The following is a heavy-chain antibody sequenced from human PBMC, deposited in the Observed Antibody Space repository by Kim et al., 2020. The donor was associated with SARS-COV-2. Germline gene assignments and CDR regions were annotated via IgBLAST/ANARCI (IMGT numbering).Heavy chain of an antibody. Sequence: ASVKVSCKASGYTFTSYAMNWVRQAPGQGLEWMGWINTNTGNPTYAQGFTGRFVFSLDTSVSTAYLQISSLKAEDTAVYYCARDAGDYVSFSRVCDDCYSDYWGQGTLVTVSS. V-gene: IGHV7-4-1*02. CDR1: GYTFTSYA. D-gene: IGHD2-21*01. CDR3: ARDAGDYVSFSRVCDDCYSDY. J-gene: IGHJ4*02. CDR2: INTNTGNP.